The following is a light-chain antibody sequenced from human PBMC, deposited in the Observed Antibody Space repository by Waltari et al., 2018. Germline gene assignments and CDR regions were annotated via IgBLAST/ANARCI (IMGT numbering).Light chain of an antibody. V-gene: IGKV3-20*01. CDR3: QHNVRLPVT. CDR1: QNVGRS. CDR2: DTS. J-gene: IGKJ1*01. Sequence: SCCAGQNVGRSLVWCQHKPGRAPRLLIYDTSTRANGIPDRFSGSGSGTDFSLTIARLEPEDFAVYYCQHNVRLPVTFGQGTKVEI.